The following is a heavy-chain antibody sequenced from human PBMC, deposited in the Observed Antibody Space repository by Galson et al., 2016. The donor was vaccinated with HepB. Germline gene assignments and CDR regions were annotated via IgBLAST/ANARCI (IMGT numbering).Heavy chain of an antibody. V-gene: IGHV4-39*01. D-gene: IGHD2-21*02. Sequence: ETLSLTCTVFGGSISSGDYYWAWVRQPPGKGPQWIASIYSGGSTHYNPSLKSRATISRDMSKNQFSLQLSSVTAADTAVFYCARVTALCSFDIWGQGTMVTVSS. CDR3: ARVTALCSFDI. J-gene: IGHJ3*02. CDR2: IYSGGST. CDR1: GGSISSGDYY.